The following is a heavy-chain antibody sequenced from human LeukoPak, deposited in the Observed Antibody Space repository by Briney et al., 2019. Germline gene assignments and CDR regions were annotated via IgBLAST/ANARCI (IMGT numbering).Heavy chain of an antibody. CDR2: ISSSSSYI. D-gene: IGHD1-7*01. CDR3: ARAHNWKYGSFDF. CDR1: GFTFSSYS. V-gene: IGHV3-21*01. Sequence: GGSLRLSCAASGFTFSSYSMDWVRQAPGKGLEWVSCISSSSSYIYYADSVKGRFTISRDNAKNSLYLQMNSLRAEDTAVYYCARAHNWKYGSFDFWGQGTLVTVSS. J-gene: IGHJ4*02.